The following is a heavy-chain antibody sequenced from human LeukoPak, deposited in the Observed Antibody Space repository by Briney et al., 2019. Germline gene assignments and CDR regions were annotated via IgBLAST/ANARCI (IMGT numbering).Heavy chain of an antibody. CDR2: IYSGGST. Sequence: PGGSLGLSCAASGFTVSSNYMSWVRQAPGKGLEWVSVIYSGGSTCYADSVKGRFTISRDNSKNTLYLQMNSLRAEDTAVYYCARGNRDGYSHLFDYWGQGTLVTVSS. D-gene: IGHD5-24*01. V-gene: IGHV3-66*01. CDR3: ARGNRDGYSHLFDY. CDR1: GFTVSSNY. J-gene: IGHJ4*02.